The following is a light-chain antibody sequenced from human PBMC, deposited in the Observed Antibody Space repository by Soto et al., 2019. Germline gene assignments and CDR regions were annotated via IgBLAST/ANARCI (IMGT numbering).Light chain of an antibody. CDR1: QGISSW. V-gene: IGKV1D-16*01. CDR2: AAS. CDR3: RQYSDYSRT. J-gene: IGKJ1*01. Sequence: DIQMTQSPSSVSASVGDRVTITWRASQGISSWLAWYQQKPEKAPKSLIYAASSLQSGVPSRFSGSGSGTEFTLTISSLQPDDFATYFCRQYSDYSRTFGQGTKVDIK.